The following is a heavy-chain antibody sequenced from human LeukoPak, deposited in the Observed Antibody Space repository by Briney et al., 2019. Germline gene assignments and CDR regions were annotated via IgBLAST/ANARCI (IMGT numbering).Heavy chain of an antibody. V-gene: IGHV1-46*01. J-gene: IGHJ4*02. CDR1: GYTFTSYY. Sequence: GASVKVSCKASGYTFTSYYMHWVRQAPGQGLEWMGIVNPSGGSTSYAQKFQGRVTMTRDTSTSTVYMELSSLRSEDTAVYYCARAAGWLLPPDYWGQGTLVTVSS. CDR2: VNPSGGST. CDR3: ARAAGWLLPPDY. D-gene: IGHD3-22*01.